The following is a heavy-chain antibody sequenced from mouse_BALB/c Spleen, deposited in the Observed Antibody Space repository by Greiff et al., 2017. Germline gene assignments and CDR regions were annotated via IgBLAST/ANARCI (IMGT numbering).Heavy chain of an antibody. V-gene: IGHV2-2*02. Sequence: VQLQQSGPGLVLPSQSLSITCTVSGFSLTSYGVHWVRQSPGKGLEWLGVIWSGGSTDYNAAFISRLSISKDNSKSQVFFKMNSLQANDTAIYYCARSRSYYAMDYWGQGTSVTVSS. CDR3: ARSRSYYAMDY. CDR1: GFSLTSYG. J-gene: IGHJ4*01. CDR2: IWSGGST.